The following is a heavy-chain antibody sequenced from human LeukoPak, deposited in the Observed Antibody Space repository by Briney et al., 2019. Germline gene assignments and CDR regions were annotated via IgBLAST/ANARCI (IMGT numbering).Heavy chain of an antibody. J-gene: IGHJ4*02. Sequence: PSETLSLTCAVYGGSFSDYYWSWIRQPPVKGLEWIGEINHSGSTNYNPSLKSRVTISVDTSKNQFSLKLSSVTAADTAVYYCARGRGLTGSYYFDNWGQGTLVTVSS. CDR3: ARGRGLTGSYYFDN. CDR2: INHSGST. V-gene: IGHV4-34*01. D-gene: IGHD3-9*01. CDR1: GGSFSDYY.